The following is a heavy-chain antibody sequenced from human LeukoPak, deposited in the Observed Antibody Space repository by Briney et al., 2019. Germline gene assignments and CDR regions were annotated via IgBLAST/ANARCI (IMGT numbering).Heavy chain of an antibody. CDR3: TRVTSWRTGFDY. Sequence: GGSLRLSCAASGFSFEAYGMYWVRQAPGKGLDWVSGITWNSDDMAYADSVKGRFTISRDNAKNCLYLQMNSLTVEDTALYYCTRVTSWRTGFDYWGQGTLVTVSS. J-gene: IGHJ4*02. CDR1: GFSFEAYG. CDR2: ITWNSDDM. D-gene: IGHD1-1*01. V-gene: IGHV3-9*01.